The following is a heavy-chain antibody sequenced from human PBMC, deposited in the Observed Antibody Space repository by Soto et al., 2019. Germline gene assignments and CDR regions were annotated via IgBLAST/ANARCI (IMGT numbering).Heavy chain of an antibody. D-gene: IGHD3-3*01. CDR1: GFTFSSYE. V-gene: IGHV3-48*03. CDR2: ISSSGSTI. CDR3: ARGGKYYDFWSGSLTEQVQFDY. J-gene: IGHJ4*02. Sequence: GGSLRLSCAASGFTFSSYEMNWVRQAPGKGLEWVSYISSSGSTIYYADSVKGRFTISRDNAKNSLYLQMNSLRAEDTAVYYCARGGKYYDFWSGSLTEQVQFDYWGQGTLVTVSS.